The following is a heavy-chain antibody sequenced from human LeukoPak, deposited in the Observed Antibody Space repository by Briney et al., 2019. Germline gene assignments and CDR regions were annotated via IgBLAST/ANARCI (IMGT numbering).Heavy chain of an antibody. CDR3: VRNNWNSVYYGMDV. CDR2: VNSDGSDT. D-gene: IGHD1-7*01. CDR1: GFPFSAYW. V-gene: IGHV3-74*01. Sequence: GGSLRLSCAASGFPFSAYWVHWVRQAPGKGLVWVSRVNSDGSDTAYADSVKGRFTISRDNVNNILHLQMNSLRAEDTAVYYCVRNNWNSVYYGMDVWGQGTTVTVSS. J-gene: IGHJ6*02.